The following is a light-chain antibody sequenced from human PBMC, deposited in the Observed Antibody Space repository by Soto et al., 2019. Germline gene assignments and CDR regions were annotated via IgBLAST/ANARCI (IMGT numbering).Light chain of an antibody. J-gene: IGLJ1*01. CDR1: SSEVGGYNY. Sequence: QSALTQPASVSASPGQSITISYTGTSSEVGGYNYVSWYQQHPGKAPKLMIYDVSSRPSGVSDRFSGSKSGNTASLTISGLQAEDEADYYWSSYTSSSTHVFGTGTKLTVL. CDR2: DVS. CDR3: SSYTSSSTHV. V-gene: IGLV2-14*01.